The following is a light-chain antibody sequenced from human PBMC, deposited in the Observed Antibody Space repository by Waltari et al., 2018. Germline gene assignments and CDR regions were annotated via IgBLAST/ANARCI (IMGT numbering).Light chain of an antibody. CDR2: GVS. CDR1: SSDVGGHNY. V-gene: IGLV2-14*01. Sequence: QSALTQPASVSGSPGQSITISCTGTSSDVGGHNYVSWYQQHPGKAPKPMISGVSNRPSGASNRYSSSKSGNTASLTISGLQAEDEADYYCSSYTSSSTYVVFGGGTKLTVL. CDR3: SSYTSSSTYVV. J-gene: IGLJ2*01.